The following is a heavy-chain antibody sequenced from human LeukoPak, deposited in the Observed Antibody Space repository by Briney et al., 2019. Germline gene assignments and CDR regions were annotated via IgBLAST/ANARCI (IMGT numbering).Heavy chain of an antibody. V-gene: IGHV3-48*01. CDR3: AREQDLDY. CDR2: ISSSSSTI. J-gene: IGHJ4*02. Sequence: GGSLRLSCAASGFTFSSYSMNWVRQAPGKGLEWVSYISSSSSTIYYADSVKGRFTISRDNAKDSLYLQMNSLRAEDTAVYYCAREQDLDYWGQGTLVTVSS. CDR1: GFTFSSYS.